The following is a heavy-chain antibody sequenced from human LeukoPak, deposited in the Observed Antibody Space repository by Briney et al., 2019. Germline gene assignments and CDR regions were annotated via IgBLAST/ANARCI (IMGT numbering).Heavy chain of an antibody. CDR3: ARASQYDSSGYYTNALYYYYMDV. D-gene: IGHD3-22*01. CDR1: GGSISSGDYY. J-gene: IGHJ6*03. Sequence: SETLSLTCTVSGGSISSGDYYWSWIRQPPGKGLEWIGYIYYSGSTYYNLSLKSRVTISVDTSKNQFSLKLSSVTAADTAVYYCARASQYDSSGYYTNALYYYYMDVWGKGTTVTVSS. V-gene: IGHV4-30-4*08. CDR2: IYYSGST.